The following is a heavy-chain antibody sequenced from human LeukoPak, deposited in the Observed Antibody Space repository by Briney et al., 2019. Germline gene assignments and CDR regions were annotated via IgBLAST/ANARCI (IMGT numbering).Heavy chain of an antibody. CDR1: GGSISSGDYY. D-gene: IGHD3-10*01. V-gene: IGHV4-30-2*01. J-gene: IGHJ4*02. CDR3: ARGYGSGPHPYNDY. CDR2: IYHSGST. Sequence: PSETLSLTCTVSGGSISSGDYYWSWIRQPPGKGLEWIGYIYHSGSTYYNPSLKSRVTISVDRSKNQFSLKLSSVTAADTAVYYCARGYGSGPHPYNDYWGQGTLVTVSS.